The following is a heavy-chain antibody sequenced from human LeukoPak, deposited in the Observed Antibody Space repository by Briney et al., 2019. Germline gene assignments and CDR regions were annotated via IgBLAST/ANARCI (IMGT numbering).Heavy chain of an antibody. CDR2: ISYDGSNK. D-gene: IGHD6-19*01. Sequence: GGSLRLSCAASGFTFSSYAMHWVRQAPGKGLEWVAVISYDGSNKYYADSVKGRFTISKDNSKNTLYLQMNSLRAEDTAVYYCARDRWVPVAAPVYYYYYGMDVWGKGTTVTVSS. CDR1: GFTFSSYA. V-gene: IGHV3-30*04. CDR3: ARDRWVPVAAPVYYYYYGMDV. J-gene: IGHJ6*04.